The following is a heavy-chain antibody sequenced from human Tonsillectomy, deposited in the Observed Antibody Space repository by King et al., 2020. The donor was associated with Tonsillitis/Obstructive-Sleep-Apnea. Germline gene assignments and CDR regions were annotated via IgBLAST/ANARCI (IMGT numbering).Heavy chain of an antibody. J-gene: IGHJ4*02. CDR1: GYSFTTYW. CDR2: IYPGDSDT. CDR3: ARHSADLDY. Sequence: QLVQSGAEVKKPGESLKISCKGSGYSFTTYWIAWLRQMSGKCLEWMGVIYPGDSDTRYSPSFQGQVTISVDKSISTAYLQWRSLKASDTAMYYCARHSADLDYWGQGTLVTVSS. V-gene: IGHV5-51*01.